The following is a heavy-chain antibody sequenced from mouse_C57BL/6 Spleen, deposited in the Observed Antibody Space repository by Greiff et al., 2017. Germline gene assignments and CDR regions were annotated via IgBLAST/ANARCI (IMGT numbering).Heavy chain of an antibody. CDR3: SIYDGSFYAMDY. D-gene: IGHD2-3*01. CDR2: IDPENGDT. V-gene: IGHV14-4*01. Sequence: EVQVVESGAELVRPGASVKLSCTASGFNIKDDYMHWVKQRPEQGLEWIGWIDPENGDTEYASKFQGKATITADTSSNTAYLQLSSLTSEDTAVYYCSIYDGSFYAMDYWGQGTSVTVSS. J-gene: IGHJ4*01. CDR1: GFNIKDDY.